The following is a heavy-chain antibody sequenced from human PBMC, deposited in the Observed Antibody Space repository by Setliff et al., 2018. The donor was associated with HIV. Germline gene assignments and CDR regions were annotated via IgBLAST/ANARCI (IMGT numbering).Heavy chain of an antibody. J-gene: IGHJ5*02. CDR2: IIPIARAP. CDR1: GGIFNTYG. Sequence: SVKVSCKASGGIFNTYGMNWVRQAPGQGLEWMGGIIPIARAPNYAQKFQDRVTITADESTTTVYMEVRSLKADDTAVYYCARALYGDYGGDINWLDPWGQGTLVTVSS. V-gene: IGHV1-69*13. D-gene: IGHD4-17*01. CDR3: ARALYGDYGGDINWLDP.